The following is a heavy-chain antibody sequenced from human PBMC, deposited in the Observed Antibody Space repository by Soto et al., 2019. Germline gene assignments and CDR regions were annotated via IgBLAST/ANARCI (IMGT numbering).Heavy chain of an antibody. Sequence: HPGGSLRLSCAASGFICSSYDMSWVRQAPGKGLEWVSTILVDGRTYYADSVKGRFTTSRDNSKNTLYLQMNSLRAEDTDVYYCAKLTYGVIAPWGQGTLVTVYS. CDR1: GFICSSYD. D-gene: IGHD2-21*01. CDR2: ILVDGRT. J-gene: IGHJ5*02. V-gene: IGHV3-23*01. CDR3: AKLTYGVIAP.